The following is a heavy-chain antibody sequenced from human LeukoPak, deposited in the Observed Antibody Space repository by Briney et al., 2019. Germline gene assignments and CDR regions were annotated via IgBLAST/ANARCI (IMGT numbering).Heavy chain of an antibody. J-gene: IGHJ4*02. D-gene: IGHD3-22*01. V-gene: IGHV3-7*02. CDR2: INQDGGDK. CDR1: GFTFSNFY. CDR3: ARTDYYDKSIDY. Sequence: GGSLRLSCAASGFTFSNFYMSWVRQAPGKGLEWVANINQDGGDKNYVDSVKGRFAISRDNAKNSLYLQMSSLRVEDTAVYYCARTDYYDKSIDYWGQGTLVTVSS.